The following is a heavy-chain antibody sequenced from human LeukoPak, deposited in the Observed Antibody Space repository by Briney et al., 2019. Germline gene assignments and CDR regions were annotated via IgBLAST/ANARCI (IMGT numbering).Heavy chain of an antibody. D-gene: IGHD3-22*01. V-gene: IGHV3-23*01. CDR1: GFSFSSYV. J-gene: IGHJ4*02. CDR3: AKGYYDSSGYYPNVASDY. CDR2: ISGSGT. Sequence: GGSLRLSCAASGFSFSSYVMTWVRQAPGKGLECVSGISGSGTHYADSVKGRFTISRDNSKNMLYLQMNSLRAEDTAVYYCAKGYYDSSGYYPNVASDYWGQGTLVTVSS.